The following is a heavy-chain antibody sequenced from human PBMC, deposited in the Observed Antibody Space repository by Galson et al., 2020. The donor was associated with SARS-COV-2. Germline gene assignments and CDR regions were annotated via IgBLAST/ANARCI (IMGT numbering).Heavy chain of an antibody. CDR1: GYSFTTYW. V-gene: IGHV5-51*01. Sequence: HGESLKISCKASGYSFTTYWIGWVRQTPEKGLEWMGIINPADSNTKYSPSFQGQVPISTDKSITTAYLQWSSLKASDTAIYYCARREWELLGDWVDPWGRGTLVTVSS. D-gene: IGHD1-26*01. J-gene: IGHJ5*02. CDR2: INPADSNT. CDR3: ARREWELLGDWVDP.